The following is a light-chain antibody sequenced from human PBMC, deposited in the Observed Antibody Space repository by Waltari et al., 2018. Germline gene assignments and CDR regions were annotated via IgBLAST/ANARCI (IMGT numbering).Light chain of an antibody. CDR3: CSYAGRSTLEV. CDR1: SSDVGSYNL. V-gene: IGLV2-23*02. CDR2: EVS. Sequence: QSALTQPASVSGSPGQSITISCTGTSSDVGSYNLVSWYQPHPGKAPNIMIFEVSKRPSRVSNRFSGSKSGNTASLTISGLQAEDEADYYCCSYAGRSTLEVFGTGTKVTVL. J-gene: IGLJ1*01.